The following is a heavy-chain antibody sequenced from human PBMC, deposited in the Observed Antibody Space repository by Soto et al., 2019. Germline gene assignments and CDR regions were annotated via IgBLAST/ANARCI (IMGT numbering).Heavy chain of an antibody. CDR1: GFSLSTSGVG. CDR3: AHSVGGWYYFDY. J-gene: IGHJ4*02. Sequence: QITLKESGPPLVKPTQTLTLTCTFSGFSLSTSGVGVGWIRQPPGKALEWLALIYWDDDKRYSPSLKSRLTITKDPSKTQLVLTMTTMDPVDTATYYCAHSVGGWYYFDYWGQGTLVTVSS. V-gene: IGHV2-5*02. CDR2: IYWDDDK. D-gene: IGHD6-19*01.